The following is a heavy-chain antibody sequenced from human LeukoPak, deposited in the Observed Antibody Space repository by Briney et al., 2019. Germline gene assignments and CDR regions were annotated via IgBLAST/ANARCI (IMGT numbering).Heavy chain of an antibody. J-gene: IGHJ6*02. CDR2: IIPIFGTA. Sequence: ASVKVSCKASGGTFSSYAISWVRQAPGQGLEWMGGIIPIFGTANYAQKFQGRVTITADESTSTAYMELSSLRAEDTAVYYCARTDARGKSYGMDVWGQGTTVTVSS. V-gene: IGHV1-69*13. CDR1: GGTFSSYA. CDR3: ARTDARGKSYGMDV.